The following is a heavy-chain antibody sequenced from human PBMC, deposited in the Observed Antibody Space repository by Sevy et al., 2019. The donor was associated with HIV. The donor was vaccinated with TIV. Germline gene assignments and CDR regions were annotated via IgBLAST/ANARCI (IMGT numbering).Heavy chain of an antibody. D-gene: IGHD3-3*01. J-gene: IGHJ6*02. CDR3: ARDRMIFGGQGGMDV. V-gene: IGHV1-2*02. CDR2: INPKSGDT. Sequence: ASVKVSCKASGYSFTAYYMHWVRQAPGHGLEWMGWINPKSGDTEYAQKFQGRVTMTTDTSINTAYMELSRLRSDETAVFYCARDRMIFGGQGGMDVWGQGTTVTVSS. CDR1: GYSFTAYY.